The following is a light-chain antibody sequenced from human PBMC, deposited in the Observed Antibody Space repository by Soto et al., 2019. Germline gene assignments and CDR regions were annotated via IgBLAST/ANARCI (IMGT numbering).Light chain of an antibody. CDR2: NAS. CDR1: QSISSW. CDR3: QHYNRYSRA. J-gene: IGKJ1*01. V-gene: IGKV1-5*03. Sequence: DIQMTQSPSTLSASVGDRVTITCRASQSISSWLAWYQQKPGKAPKLLIYNASTLESGVPLRFSGSGSGTDFTLTISRLQPDYFANYYCQHYNRYSRAFGQGTKVEVK.